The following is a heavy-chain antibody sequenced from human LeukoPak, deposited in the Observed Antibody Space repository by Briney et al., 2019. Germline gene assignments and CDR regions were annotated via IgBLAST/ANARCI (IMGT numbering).Heavy chain of an antibody. J-gene: IGHJ4*02. Sequence: GASVKVSCKASGYTFTGYYMHWVRQAPGQGLEWMGWISAYNGNTNYAQKLQGRVTMTTDTSTSTAYMELRSLRSDDTAVYYCARAPRVIAAAGTKGRFDYWGQGTLVTVSS. CDR3: ARAPRVIAAAGTKGRFDY. CDR1: GYTFTGYY. CDR2: ISAYNGNT. D-gene: IGHD6-13*01. V-gene: IGHV1-18*04.